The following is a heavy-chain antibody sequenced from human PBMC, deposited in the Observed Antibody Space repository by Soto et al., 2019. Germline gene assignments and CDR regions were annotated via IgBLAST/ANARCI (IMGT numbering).Heavy chain of an antibody. D-gene: IGHD5-12*01. Sequence: SVKVSCKASGGTFSSYAISWVRQAPGQGLEWMGGIIPIFGTANYAQKFQGRVTITADESTSTAYMELSSLRSEDTAVYYCARGGKRWLQIPDYWGQGTLVTVSS. CDR3: ARGGKRWLQIPDY. CDR2: IIPIFGTA. CDR1: GGTFSSYA. V-gene: IGHV1-69*13. J-gene: IGHJ4*02.